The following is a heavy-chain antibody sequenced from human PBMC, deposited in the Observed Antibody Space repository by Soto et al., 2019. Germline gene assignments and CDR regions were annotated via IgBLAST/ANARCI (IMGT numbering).Heavy chain of an antibody. J-gene: IGHJ4*02. D-gene: IGHD6-6*01. CDR3: AREGYTSSSIHSFLDS. V-gene: IGHV1-69*10. CDR1: GGTFSSYG. CDR2: IIPFLGTT. Sequence: ASVKVSCKASGGTFSSYGISWVRQAPGQGLEWMGRIIPFLGTTNYAQNFQDRLTVTADTSTNTAFMELSSLRSDDTAVYYCAREGYTSSSIHSFLDSWGRGTLVTVSS.